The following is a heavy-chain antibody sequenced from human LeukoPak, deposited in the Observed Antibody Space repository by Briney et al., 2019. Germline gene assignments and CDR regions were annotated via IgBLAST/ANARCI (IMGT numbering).Heavy chain of an antibody. Sequence: ASVKVSCKASGYTFTSYGISWVRQAPGQGLEWMGGFDPEDGETIYAQKFQGRVTMTEDTSTDTAYMELSSLRSEDTAVYYCATDEIRGYSYGYGYWGQGTLVTVSS. D-gene: IGHD5-18*01. CDR2: FDPEDGET. V-gene: IGHV1-24*01. CDR3: ATDEIRGYSYGYGY. J-gene: IGHJ4*02. CDR1: GYTFTSYG.